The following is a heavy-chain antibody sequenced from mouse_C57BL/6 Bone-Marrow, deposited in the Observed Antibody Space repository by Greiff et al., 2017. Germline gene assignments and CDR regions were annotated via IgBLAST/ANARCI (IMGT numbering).Heavy chain of an antibody. CDR3: ARESNYGSSWGFAY. J-gene: IGHJ3*01. Sequence: EVQLVESGGGLVKPGGSLKLSCAASGFTFSSYAMSWVRQTPEKRLEWVATISDGGSYTYYPDNVKGRFTISRDNAKTNLYLQMSHLKSEDTAMYYCARESNYGSSWGFAYWGQGTLVTVSA. D-gene: IGHD1-1*01. CDR2: ISDGGSYT. CDR1: GFTFSSYA. V-gene: IGHV5-4*01.